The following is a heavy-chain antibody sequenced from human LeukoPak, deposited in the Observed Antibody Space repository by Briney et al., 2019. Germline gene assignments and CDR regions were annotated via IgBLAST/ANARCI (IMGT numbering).Heavy chain of an antibody. CDR2: ISANSGNT. V-gene: IGHV1-18*01. D-gene: IGHD4-23*01. CDR3: ARDRWYTFDN. Sequence: GASVKVSCKASGGTFSSYGISWVRQAPGQGLEWMGWISANSGNTNYAQKYQGRVTMTTDTSASTVYVELRSLRSDDTAVYYCARDRWYTFDNWGQGTLITVSS. J-gene: IGHJ4*02. CDR1: GGTFSSYG.